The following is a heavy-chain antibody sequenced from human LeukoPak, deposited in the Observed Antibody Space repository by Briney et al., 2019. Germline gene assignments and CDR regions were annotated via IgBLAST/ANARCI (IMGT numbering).Heavy chain of an antibody. V-gene: IGHV3-11*01. J-gene: IGHJ3*02. CDR3: ARWEGRYFELASAFDI. Sequence: PGGSLRLSCAASGFTFGDYYMSWIRQAPGKGLEWVSYISNSADTKFYADSVKDRFTISRDNAKNSLYLEMNSLRAEDTAVYYCARWEGRYFELASAFDIWGQGTMVTVSS. CDR2: ISNSADTK. CDR1: GFTFGDYY. D-gene: IGHD3-9*01.